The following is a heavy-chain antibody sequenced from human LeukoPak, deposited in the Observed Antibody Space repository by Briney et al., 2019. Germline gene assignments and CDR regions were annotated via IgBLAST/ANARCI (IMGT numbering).Heavy chain of an antibody. CDR3: IRFIVVAGNFGY. D-gene: IGHD6-19*01. J-gene: IGHJ4*02. V-gene: IGHV1-69*05. CDR1: GGTFSSYA. Sequence: GSSVKVSCKASGGTFSSYAISWVRQAPGQGLEWMGGIIPIFGTANYAQKFQGRVTITTDESTSTAYMELSSLRSEDTAVYYCIRFIVVAGNFGYWGQGTLVTVSS. CDR2: IIPIFGTA.